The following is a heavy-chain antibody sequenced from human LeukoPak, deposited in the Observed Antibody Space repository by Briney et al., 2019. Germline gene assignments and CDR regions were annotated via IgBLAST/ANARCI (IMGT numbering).Heavy chain of an antibody. CDR1: GGSISSGDNS. D-gene: IGHD6-19*01. CDR2: IYHSGNT. Sequence: PSQTLSLTCAVSGGSISSGDNSWSWIRQPPGKGLEWIGYIYHSGNTYYNPSLKSRVIISLDRSRNQFSLQLNSVTPEDTAVYYCARDRGNGWNHPADWGQGTLVTVSS. CDR3: ARDRGNGWNHPAD. V-gene: IGHV4-30-2*01. J-gene: IGHJ4*02.